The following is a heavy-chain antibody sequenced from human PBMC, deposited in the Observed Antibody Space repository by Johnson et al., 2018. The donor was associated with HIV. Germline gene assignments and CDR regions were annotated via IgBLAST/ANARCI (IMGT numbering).Heavy chain of an antibody. J-gene: IGHJ3*02. D-gene: IGHD3-16*01. CDR3: AKDRGTDDAFDI. CDR2: ISWNSGSI. Sequence: EVQLVESGGGVGQPGRSLRLSCAASGFTFDDYAMHWVRQAPGKGLEWVSGISWNSGSIGYADSVKGRFTISRDNAKNSLYLQMNSLRAEDTALYYCAKDRGTDDAFDIWGQGTMVTVSS. CDR1: GFTFDDYA. V-gene: IGHV3-9*01.